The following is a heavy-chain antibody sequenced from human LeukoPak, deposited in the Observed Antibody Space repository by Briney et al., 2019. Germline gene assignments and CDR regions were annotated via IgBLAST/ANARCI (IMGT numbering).Heavy chain of an antibody. V-gene: IGHV4-38-2*01. CDR3: ARLGYCSTTSCYNWFDP. J-gene: IGHJ5*02. CDR2: IYHSGST. Sequence: SETLSLTCAVSGYSISSGYYWGWIRQPPGKGLEWIGSIYHSGSTYYTPSLKSRVTISVDTSKNQFSLKLSSVTAADTAVYYCARLGYCSTTSCYNWFDPWGQGTLVTVSS. CDR1: GYSISSGYY. D-gene: IGHD2-2*03.